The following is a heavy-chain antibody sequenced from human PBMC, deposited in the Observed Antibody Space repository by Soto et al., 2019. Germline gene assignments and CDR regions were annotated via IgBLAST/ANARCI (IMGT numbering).Heavy chain of an antibody. J-gene: IGHJ6*02. V-gene: IGHV4-31*03. Sequence: SETLSLTCTVSGGSISSGGYYWSWIRQHPGKGLEWIGYTYYSGSTYYNPSLKSRVTISVDTSKNQFSLKLSSVTAADTAVYYCASLCGGDCSENYYYYYGMDVWGQGPTVTVYS. CDR1: GGSISSGGYY. CDR2: TYYSGST. D-gene: IGHD2-21*02. CDR3: ASLCGGDCSENYYYYYGMDV.